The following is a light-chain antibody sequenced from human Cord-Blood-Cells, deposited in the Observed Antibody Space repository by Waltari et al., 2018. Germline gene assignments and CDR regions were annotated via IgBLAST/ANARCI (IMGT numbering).Light chain of an antibody. Sequence: QSALTQPASVSGSPGQSITISCAGTSSDVGGYNYVSWYQQHPAKPPKLMLYDVSNRPSGVSNRCSGSKSGNTASLTISGLQAEDEADYYCSSYTSSSTLVFGGGTKLTVL. J-gene: IGLJ2*01. CDR1: SSDVGGYNY. V-gene: IGLV2-14*01. CDR3: SSYTSSSTLV. CDR2: DVS.